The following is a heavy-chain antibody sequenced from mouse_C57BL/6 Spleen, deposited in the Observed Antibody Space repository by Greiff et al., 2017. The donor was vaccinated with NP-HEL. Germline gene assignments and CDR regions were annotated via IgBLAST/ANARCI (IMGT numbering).Heavy chain of an antibody. CDR3: ARYSWVSGFDY. J-gene: IGHJ2*01. Sequence: EVKLMESGGGLVQPGGSLSLSCAASGFTFTDYYMSWVRQPPGKALEWLGFIRNKANGYTTEYSASVKGRFTISRDNSQSILYLQMNALRAEDSATYYCARYSWVSGFDYWGQGTTLSVSS. D-gene: IGHD3-2*02. V-gene: IGHV7-3*01. CDR2: IRNKANGYTT. CDR1: GFTFTDYY.